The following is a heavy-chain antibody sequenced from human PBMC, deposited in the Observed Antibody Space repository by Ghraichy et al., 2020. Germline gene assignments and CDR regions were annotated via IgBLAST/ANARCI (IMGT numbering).Heavy chain of an antibody. J-gene: IGHJ5*02. CDR3: VTRGREALDP. Sequence: GGSLRLSGAASGFTFSHAWMTWVRQAPGKGLEWVGRIKSKVDGGTTDYAAPVKGRFTISRDDSKDTLYLQMNSLTTEDTAVYYCVTRGREALDPWGQGTLVTVSS. V-gene: IGHV3-15*01. D-gene: IGHD3-10*01. CDR2: IKSKVDGGTT. CDR1: GFTFSHAW.